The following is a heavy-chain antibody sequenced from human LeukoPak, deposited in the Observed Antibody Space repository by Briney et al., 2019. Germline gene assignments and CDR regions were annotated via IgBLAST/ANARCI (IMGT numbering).Heavy chain of an antibody. J-gene: IGHJ6*02. D-gene: IGHD6-19*01. Sequence: SETLSLTCAVSGGSISSGGYSWSWIRQPPEKGLEWIGYIYHSGSAYYNPSLKSRVTISVDTSKNQFSLKLSSVTAADTAVYYCARLSSGWYYYYGMDVWGQGTTVTVSS. CDR2: IYHSGSA. CDR1: GGSISSGGYS. V-gene: IGHV4-30-2*02. CDR3: ARLSSGWYYYYGMDV.